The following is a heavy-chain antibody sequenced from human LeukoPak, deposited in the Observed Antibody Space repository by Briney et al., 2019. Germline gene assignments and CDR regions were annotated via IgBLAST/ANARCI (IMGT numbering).Heavy chain of an antibody. CDR3: ARDPGYCSGGSCYFDY. V-gene: IGHV4-59*01. CDR1: GGSISSYY. J-gene: IGHJ4*02. CDR2: IYYSGST. D-gene: IGHD2-15*01. Sequence: SETLSLTCTASGGSISSYYWSWIRQPPGKGLEWIGYIYYSGSTNYNPSLKSRVTISVDTSKNQFSLKLSSVTAADTAVYYCARDPGYCSGGSCYFDYWGQGTLVTVSS.